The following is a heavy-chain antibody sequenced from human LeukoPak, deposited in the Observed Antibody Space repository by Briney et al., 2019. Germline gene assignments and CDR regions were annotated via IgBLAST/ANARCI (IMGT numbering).Heavy chain of an antibody. CDR1: GFCISADFY. Sequence: SETLSLTCSVSGFCISADFYWGWIRQSPGQGLEWIGSVLHSGSSHYNPSLKSRVTMAIDTSKNQVSLNLRSVTAADTAVYYCARQSVTSGAFDYWGQGTLVTVSS. V-gene: IGHV4-38-2*01. CDR2: VLHSGSS. D-gene: IGHD4-11*01. CDR3: ARQSVTSGAFDY. J-gene: IGHJ4*02.